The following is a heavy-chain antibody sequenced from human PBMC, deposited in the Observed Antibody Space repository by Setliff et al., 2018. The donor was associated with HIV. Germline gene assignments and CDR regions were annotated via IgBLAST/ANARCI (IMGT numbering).Heavy chain of an antibody. CDR3: ARVNGGNSPYYFDS. Sequence: VKVSCKASGGTFSSYAINWVRQAPGQGLEWMGGIIPVFDTANYAQKFQGRVTITADESTRTSSMELSSLRSEDTAVYYCARVNGGNSPYYFDSWGQGTLVTVSS. V-gene: IGHV1-69*13. D-gene: IGHD2-21*02. CDR1: GGTFSSYA. CDR2: IIPVFDTA. J-gene: IGHJ4*02.